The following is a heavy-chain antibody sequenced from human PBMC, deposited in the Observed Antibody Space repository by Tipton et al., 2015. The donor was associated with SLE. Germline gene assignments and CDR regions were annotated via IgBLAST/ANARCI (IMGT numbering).Heavy chain of an antibody. V-gene: IGHV1-18*04. CDR2: ISGDNGRT. J-gene: IGHJ4*02. D-gene: IGHD1-26*01. CDR1: DYTFTAYG. CDR3: ARLLMGGASDY. Sequence: QSGPEVKKPGASVKVSCTASDYTFTAYGISWVRQAPGQGLEWMGWISGDNGRTRYAQNLQDRVTMTTDTSTSTAYMELMSLRSDDTAVYYWARLLMGGASDYWGQGTLASVSA.